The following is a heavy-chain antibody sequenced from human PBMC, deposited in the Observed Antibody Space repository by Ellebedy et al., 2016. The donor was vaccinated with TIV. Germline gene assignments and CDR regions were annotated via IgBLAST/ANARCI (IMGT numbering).Heavy chain of an antibody. J-gene: IGHJ4*02. Sequence: GESLKISXAASGFTFSSYAMSWVRQAPGKGLEWVSAISGSGGSTYYADSVKGRFTISRDNSKNTLYLQMNSLRAEDTAVYYCAKLYDSSGYYYELGIDYWGQGTLVTVSS. D-gene: IGHD3-22*01. CDR2: ISGSGGST. V-gene: IGHV3-23*01. CDR3: AKLYDSSGYYYELGIDY. CDR1: GFTFSSYA.